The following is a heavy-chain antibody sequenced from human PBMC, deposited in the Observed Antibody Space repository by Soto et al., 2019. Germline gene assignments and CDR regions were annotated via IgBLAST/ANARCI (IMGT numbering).Heavy chain of an antibody. J-gene: IGHJ5*02. Sequence: ASVKVSCKASGYTFTSYGIHWVRQAPGQRLEWMGWINAANGDTKYSPKFQGRVTITRDTSASTAYMELSGLRSEDTAVYYCVRRHVSATGIDWFDPWGQGTLVTVSS. CDR3: VRRHVSATGIDWFDP. V-gene: IGHV1-3*01. CDR1: GYTFTSYG. CDR2: INAANGDT. D-gene: IGHD6-13*01.